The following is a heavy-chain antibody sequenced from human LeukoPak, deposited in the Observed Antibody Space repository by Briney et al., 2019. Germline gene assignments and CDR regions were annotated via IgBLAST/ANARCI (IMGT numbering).Heavy chain of an antibody. D-gene: IGHD3-3*01. CDR3: ARDFPFSDFWSGYRGG. J-gene: IGHJ4*02. Sequence: ASVKVSCKASGYTFTGYYMHWVRQAPGQGLEWMGWINPNSGGTNYAQKFQGRATMTRDTSISTAYMELSRLRSDDTAVYYCARDFPFSDFWSGYRGGWGQGTLVTVSS. CDR1: GYTFTGYY. CDR2: INPNSGGT. V-gene: IGHV1-2*02.